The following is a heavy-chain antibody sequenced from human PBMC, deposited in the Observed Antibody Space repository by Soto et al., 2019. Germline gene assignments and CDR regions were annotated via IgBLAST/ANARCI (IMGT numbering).Heavy chain of an antibody. Sequence: GGSLRLSCAASGFTFSSYWMSWVRQAPGKGLEWVANIKQDGSEKYYVDSVKGRFTISRDNAKNSLYLQMNSLRAEDTAVYYCAREYIVVGLYYYYYMDVWGKGTTVTVSS. J-gene: IGHJ6*03. D-gene: IGHD2-15*01. CDR1: GFTFSSYW. V-gene: IGHV3-7*01. CDR3: AREYIVVGLYYYYYMDV. CDR2: IKQDGSEK.